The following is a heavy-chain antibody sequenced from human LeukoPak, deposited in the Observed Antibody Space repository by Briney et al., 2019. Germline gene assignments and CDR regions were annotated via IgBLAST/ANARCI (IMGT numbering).Heavy chain of an antibody. J-gene: IGHJ4*02. V-gene: IGHV3-43*02. D-gene: IGHD6-19*01. CDR1: GFTFDDYA. Sequence: GGSLRLSCAASGFTFDDYAINWVRQAPGKGLEWVSFISGDGHSTYHANSVKGRFTISRDNSRNSLFLQMNSLRPEDTALYFCAKDNAPVLAASEGWKDFWGQGTLVIVSS. CDR2: ISGDGHST. CDR3: AKDNAPVLAASEGWKDF.